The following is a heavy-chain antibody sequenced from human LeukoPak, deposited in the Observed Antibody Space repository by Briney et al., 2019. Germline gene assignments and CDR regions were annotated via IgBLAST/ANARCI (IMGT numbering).Heavy chain of an antibody. D-gene: IGHD2-15*01. V-gene: IGHV3-23*01. CDR3: AKQLGYCSDGSCYFPY. Sequence: PGGSLRLSCAGSGFTFNNYAMSWVRRAPRKGLEWVSTIMIGGDGKHYADSVKGRFTISRDNSKSTLCLQMNSLRAEDTAVYYCAKQLGYCSDGSCYFPYWGQGTLVTVSS. J-gene: IGHJ4*02. CDR2: IMIGGDGK. CDR1: GFTFNNYA.